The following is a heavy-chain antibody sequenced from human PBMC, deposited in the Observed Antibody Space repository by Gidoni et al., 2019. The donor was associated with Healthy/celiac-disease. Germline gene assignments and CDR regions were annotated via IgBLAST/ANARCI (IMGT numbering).Heavy chain of an antibody. J-gene: IGHJ6*02. Sequence: QVQLQESGPGLVKPSGTLSLTCAVSGGSISSSNWWRWVRQPPGKGLEWIGEIYHSGSTNYNPSLKSRVTISVDKSKNQFSLKLSSVTAADTAVYYCARGRMSSSSWDLYYYYGMDVWGQGTTVTVSS. CDR3: ARGRMSSSSWDLYYYYGMDV. CDR1: GGSISSSNW. D-gene: IGHD6-13*01. V-gene: IGHV4-4*02. CDR2: IYHSGST.